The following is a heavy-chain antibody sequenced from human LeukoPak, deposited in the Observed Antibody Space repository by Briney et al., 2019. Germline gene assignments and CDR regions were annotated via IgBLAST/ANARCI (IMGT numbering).Heavy chain of an antibody. J-gene: IGHJ6*03. D-gene: IGHD3-10*01. V-gene: IGHV6-1*01. CDR3: ARDADYYGSGSPAYMDV. Sequence: SQTLSLTCAISADSVSSNSAAWNWIRQSPSRGLAWLARTYYRCKWYNDYAVSVKSRITINPDTSKNQFSLQLNSVTPEDTAVYYCARDADYYGSGSPAYMDVWGKGTTVTISS. CDR2: TYYRCKWYN. CDR1: ADSVSSNSAA.